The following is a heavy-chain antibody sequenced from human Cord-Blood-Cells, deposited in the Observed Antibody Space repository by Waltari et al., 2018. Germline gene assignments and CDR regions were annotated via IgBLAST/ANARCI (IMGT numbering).Heavy chain of an antibody. Sequence: EVQLVESGGGLVQPGGSLRLSCAASGFTFSSYSMNWVRQAPGNELEWVSYISSSSSTIYYADSVKGRFTISRDNAKNSLYLQMNSLRDEDTAVYYCAREMERYDFWSGYNWFDPWGQGTLVTVSS. CDR2: ISSSSSTI. CDR1: GFTFSSYS. CDR3: AREMERYDFWSGYNWFDP. D-gene: IGHD3-3*01. V-gene: IGHV3-48*02. J-gene: IGHJ5*02.